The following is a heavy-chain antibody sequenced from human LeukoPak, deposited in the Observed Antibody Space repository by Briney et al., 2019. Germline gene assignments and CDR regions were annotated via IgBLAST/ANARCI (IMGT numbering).Heavy chain of an antibody. Sequence: GGSLRLSCAASGFTFSSYAMSWVRQAPGKGLEWVSAISGSGGSTYYADSVKGRFTISRDNSKNTLYLQMNSLRAEDTAVYYCARDQGYYYYYMDVWGKGTTVTVSS. J-gene: IGHJ6*03. V-gene: IGHV3-23*01. CDR3: ARDQGYYYYYMDV. CDR2: ISGSGGST. CDR1: GFTFSSYA.